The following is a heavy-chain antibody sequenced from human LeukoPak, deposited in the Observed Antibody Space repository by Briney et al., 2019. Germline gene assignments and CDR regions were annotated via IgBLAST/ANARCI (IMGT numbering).Heavy chain of an antibody. Sequence: GGSLRPSCAPSAFTFSSSAMQWARQAPGKGLEWVAVISSDGSKKYYADSVKGRFTISRDDSKNTLYLQMNSLRGEDTAVYYCARSRSASTSGWYDYFDYWGRGTLVTVSS. CDR2: ISSDGSKK. J-gene: IGHJ4*02. CDR1: AFTFSSSA. CDR3: ARSRSASTSGWYDYFDY. D-gene: IGHD6-19*01. V-gene: IGHV3-30*04.